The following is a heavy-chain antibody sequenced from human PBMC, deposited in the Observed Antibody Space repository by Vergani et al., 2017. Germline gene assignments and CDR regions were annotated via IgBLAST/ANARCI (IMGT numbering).Heavy chain of an antibody. Sequence: EVQLVDSGGGLVKPGGSLRLSCAASGFTFSDFSMSWVRQAPGKGLEWVAFIGSSGPYINYADSVKGRFIISRDNTNNSLFLQLRSLRAEDAAVYYCARDCTSGGCPDNYGMDVWGQGATVTV. CDR3: ARDCTSGGCPDNYGMDV. CDR2: IGSSGPYI. CDR1: GFTFSDFS. V-gene: IGHV3-21*06. D-gene: IGHD2-8*01. J-gene: IGHJ6*02.